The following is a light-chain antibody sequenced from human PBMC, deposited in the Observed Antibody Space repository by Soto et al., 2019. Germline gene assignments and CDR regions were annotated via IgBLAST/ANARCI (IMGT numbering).Light chain of an antibody. V-gene: IGKV3-11*01. CDR3: QQRSNWPPWT. CDR2: DAS. Sequence: EIVLTQSPATLSLSPGERATLSCRASQSVNSNLAWYQQKPGQAPRLLIYDASNRATGIPARFSGSGSGTEFTLTISSLEPEDFAVYYCQQRSNWPPWTFGQGTKVEIK. J-gene: IGKJ1*01. CDR1: QSVNSN.